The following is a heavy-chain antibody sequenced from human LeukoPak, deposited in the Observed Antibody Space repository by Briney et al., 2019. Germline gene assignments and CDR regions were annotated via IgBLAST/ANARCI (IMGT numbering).Heavy chain of an antibody. CDR3: ARAGFAAYSYYFDY. J-gene: IGHJ4*02. CDR1: GGSISSYY. D-gene: IGHD5-18*01. Sequence: PSETLSLTCTVSGGSISSYYWNWIRQPAGKGLEWIGRIYTSGSTNYNPSLKSRVTMSVDTSKNQFSLKLSSVTATDTAVYYCARAGFAAYSYYFDYWGQGTLVTVSS. V-gene: IGHV4-4*07. CDR2: IYTSGST.